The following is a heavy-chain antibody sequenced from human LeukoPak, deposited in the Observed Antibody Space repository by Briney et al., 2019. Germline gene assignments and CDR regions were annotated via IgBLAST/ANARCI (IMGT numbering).Heavy chain of an antibody. D-gene: IGHD3-22*01. CDR1: GFTFSSYW. J-gene: IGHJ4*02. Sequence: GGSLRLSCAASGFTFSSYWMSWVRQAPGKGLEWVSVIYSGGSTYYADSVKGRFTISRDNSKNTLYLQMNSLRAEDTAVYYCASGCYYYDSSGYSVWGQGTLVTVSS. V-gene: IGHV3-66*01. CDR3: ASGCYYYDSSGYSV. CDR2: IYSGGST.